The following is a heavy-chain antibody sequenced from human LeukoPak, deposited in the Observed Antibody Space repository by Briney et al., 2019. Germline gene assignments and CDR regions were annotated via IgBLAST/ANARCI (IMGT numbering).Heavy chain of an antibody. J-gene: IGHJ6*03. D-gene: IGHD3-3*01. Sequence: ASETLSLTCAVYGGSFSGYYWSWIRQPPGKGLEWIGEINHSGSTNYNPSLKSRVTISVDTSKNQFSLKLSSVTAADTAAYYCARGRLKDYDFWSGYYTPTYSYYYMDVWGKGTTVTVSS. V-gene: IGHV4-34*01. CDR3: ARGRLKDYDFWSGYYTPTYSYYYMDV. CDR1: GGSFSGYY. CDR2: INHSGST.